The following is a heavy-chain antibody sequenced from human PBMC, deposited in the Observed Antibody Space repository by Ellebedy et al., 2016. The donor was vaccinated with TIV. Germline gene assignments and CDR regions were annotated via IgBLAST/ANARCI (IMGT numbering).Heavy chain of an antibody. D-gene: IGHD6-19*01. V-gene: IGHV4-34*01. J-gene: IGHJ6*02. CDR1: GGSLSGYY. Sequence: SQTLSLTCAVSGGSLSGYYWSWIRQPPGKGLEWIGEIVHTGATNYNPSLKSRVSISQDPSKSQFSLQLRSVAAADTAVYYCARGRPAVVGALNYGLDVWGQGTTVTVSS. CDR2: IVHTGAT. CDR3: ARGRPAVVGALNYGLDV.